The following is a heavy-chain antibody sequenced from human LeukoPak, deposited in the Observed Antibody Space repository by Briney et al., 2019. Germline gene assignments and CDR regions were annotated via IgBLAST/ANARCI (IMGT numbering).Heavy chain of an antibody. CDR1: GFTFSTYS. Sequence: KAGGSLRLSCAASGFTFSTYSMNWIRQAPGKGLEWVSYISSSSDHIYYADSVKGRFTISRDNAKNSLYLLMNSLRAEDTAVYYCARDYAVAGTEGLVDYWGQGTLVTVSS. V-gene: IGHV3-21*01. CDR2: ISSSSDHI. CDR3: ARDYAVAGTEGLVDY. J-gene: IGHJ4*02. D-gene: IGHD6-19*01.